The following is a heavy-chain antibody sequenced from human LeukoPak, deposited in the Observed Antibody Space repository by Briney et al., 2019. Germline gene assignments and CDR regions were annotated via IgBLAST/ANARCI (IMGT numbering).Heavy chain of an antibody. D-gene: IGHD2-21*02. J-gene: IGHJ4*02. CDR2: IVGSSST. V-gene: IGHV3-21*01. CDR1: GFTFSNFA. Sequence: PGGSLRLSCAASGFTFSNFAMTWVRQAPGKGLEWVSSIVGSSSTYYADSLKGRFTISRDNAKNSLYLQMNSLRAEDTAVYYCTRGLAYCGGDCYNSLDYWGQGTLVTVSS. CDR3: TRGLAYCGGDCYNSLDY.